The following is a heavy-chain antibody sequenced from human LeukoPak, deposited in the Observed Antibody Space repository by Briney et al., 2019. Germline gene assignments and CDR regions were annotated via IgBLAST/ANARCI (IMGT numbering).Heavy chain of an antibody. J-gene: IGHJ4*02. CDR1: GFTVSSNY. CDR3: AVYDSETGNFDH. D-gene: IGHD3-10*01. Sequence: GGSLRLSCAASGFTVSSNYMSWVRQTPGKGLEWVSVAHSAGNTYYADSVKGRFTISRDNSKNTLYLQMNSLKGEDTAVYYCAVYDSETGNFDHWGQGTLVTVSS. CDR2: AHSAGNT. V-gene: IGHV3-66*01.